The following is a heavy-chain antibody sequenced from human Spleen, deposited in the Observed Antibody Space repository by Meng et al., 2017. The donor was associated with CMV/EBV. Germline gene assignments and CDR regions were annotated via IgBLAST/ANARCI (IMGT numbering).Heavy chain of an antibody. J-gene: IGHJ4*02. CDR3: ARDPYYYDSSGYPPFDY. Sequence: QFQPVDSGDEVKKPGATGKVSCKASGYTFTSYGISWVRQAPGQGLEWMGWISAYNGNTNYAQKLQGRVTMTTDTSTSTAYMELRSLRSDDTAVYYCARDPYYYDSSGYPPFDYWGQGTLVTVSS. V-gene: IGHV1-18*01. D-gene: IGHD3-22*01. CDR2: ISAYNGNT. CDR1: GYTFTSYG.